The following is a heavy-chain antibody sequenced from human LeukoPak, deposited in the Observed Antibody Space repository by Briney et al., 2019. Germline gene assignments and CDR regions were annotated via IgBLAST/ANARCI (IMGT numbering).Heavy chain of an antibody. Sequence: GGSLRLPCAASGFTVSSNYMSWVRQAPGKGLEWVSVIFSGGTTYYADSVKGRFTISRDNSKNTLYLQMNSLRAEDTAVYYCAREGNYYDMDVWGQGTTVTVSS. CDR1: GFTVSSNY. CDR3: AREGNYYDMDV. J-gene: IGHJ6*02. CDR2: IFSGGTT. V-gene: IGHV3-53*01.